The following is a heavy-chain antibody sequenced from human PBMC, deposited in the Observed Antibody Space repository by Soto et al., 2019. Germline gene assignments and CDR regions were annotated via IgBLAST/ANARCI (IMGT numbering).Heavy chain of an antibody. CDR2: ISGGGGTI. D-gene: IGHD3-16*01. CDR1: GFTLSTYG. CDR3: AKDPNGFYVGAFDF. J-gene: IGHJ3*01. Sequence: GGSLRLSCAASGFTLSTYGMTWVRQAPGKGPEWVASISGGGGTISYTESVKGRFSISRDHSKNTLYLQMNNLRAEDTAIYFCAKDPNGFYVGAFDFWGQGTMFTVSS. V-gene: IGHV3-23*01.